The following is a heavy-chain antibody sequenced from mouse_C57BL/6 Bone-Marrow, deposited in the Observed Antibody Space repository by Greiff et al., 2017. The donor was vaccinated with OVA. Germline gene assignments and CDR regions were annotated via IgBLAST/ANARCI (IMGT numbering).Heavy chain of an antibody. J-gene: IGHJ1*03. V-gene: IGHV7-1*01. CDR3: AIDNWDWYFDV. Sequence: EVHLVESGGGLVQSGRSLRLSCATSGFTFSDFYMEWVRQAPGKGLEWIAASRNKANDYTTEYSASVKGRFIVSRDTSQSILDLQMNALRAEDTAIYYCAIDNWDWYFDVWGTGTTVTVSS. CDR2: SRNKANDYTT. D-gene: IGHD4-1*01. CDR1: GFTFSDFY.